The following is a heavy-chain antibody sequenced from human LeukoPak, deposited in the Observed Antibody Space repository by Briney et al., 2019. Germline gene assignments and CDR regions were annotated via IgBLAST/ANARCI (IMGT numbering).Heavy chain of an antibody. V-gene: IGHV3-30*02. CDR3: AKEGYGSGRNYYYYYMDV. D-gene: IGHD3-10*01. Sequence: GGSLRLSCAASGFTFSSYGMHWVRQAPGKGLEWVAFIRYDGSNKYYANSVKGRFTISRDNSKNTLYLQMNSLRAEDTAVYYCAKEGYGSGRNYYYYYMDVWGKGTTVTISS. J-gene: IGHJ6*03. CDR1: GFTFSSYG. CDR2: IRYDGSNK.